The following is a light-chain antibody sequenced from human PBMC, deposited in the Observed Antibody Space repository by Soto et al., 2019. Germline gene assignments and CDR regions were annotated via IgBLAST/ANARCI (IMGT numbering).Light chain of an antibody. Sequence: QSALTQPASVSGSPGQSITIYCTGTSNDVGGYNYVSWYQHHPGKAPKLMIYEVSNRPSGVSNRFSGSKSGNMASLTISGLQAEDEADYYCSSYRSSSPLGVFGVGTQLTVL. CDR2: EVS. J-gene: IGLJ3*02. CDR1: SNDVGGYNY. V-gene: IGLV2-14*01. CDR3: SSYRSSSPLGV.